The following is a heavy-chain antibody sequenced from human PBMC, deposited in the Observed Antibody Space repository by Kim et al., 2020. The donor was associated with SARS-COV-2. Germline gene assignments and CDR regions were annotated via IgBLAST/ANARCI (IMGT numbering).Heavy chain of an antibody. CDR2: GGT. Sequence: GGTNYAQNFRGRATMTRDTSINTVYLELPRLTSDDTAVYYCARSSLLDFGHWGQGTPVTVSS. V-gene: IGHV1-2*02. D-gene: IGHD3-10*01. CDR3: ARSSLLDFGH. J-gene: IGHJ4*02.